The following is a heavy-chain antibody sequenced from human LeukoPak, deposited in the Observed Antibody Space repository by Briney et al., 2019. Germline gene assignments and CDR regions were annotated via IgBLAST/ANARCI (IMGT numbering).Heavy chain of an antibody. J-gene: IGHJ1*01. CDR1: GFTFSTYS. CDR3: AKERVDYGDYERVYFLH. V-gene: IGHV3-21*01. CDR2: ITSPVGRM. D-gene: IGHD4-17*01. Sequence: GGSLRLSCAASGFTFSTYSMNWVRQAPGRGLEWVSSITSPVGRMYYADSLKGRITISRDNARSTLYLQMNSLRAEDTAVYYCAKERVDYGDYERVYFLHWGQGTLVTVSS.